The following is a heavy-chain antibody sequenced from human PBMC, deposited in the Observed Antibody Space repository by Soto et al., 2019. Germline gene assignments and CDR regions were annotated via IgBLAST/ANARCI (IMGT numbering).Heavy chain of an antibody. CDR2: ISAAGDP. V-gene: IGHV3-13*05. J-gene: IGHJ6*02. Sequence: VQLVESGGGLVQPGGSLRLSCEASGFTFRNYDMHWVRQGTGKGLEWVSGISAAGDPDYADSVEGRFTISRENAQNSIVLQMNSLRVGDTAVYYCARTVRDFYGLDVWGQGTTVIVSS. CDR1: GFTFRNYD. CDR3: ARTVRDFYGLDV.